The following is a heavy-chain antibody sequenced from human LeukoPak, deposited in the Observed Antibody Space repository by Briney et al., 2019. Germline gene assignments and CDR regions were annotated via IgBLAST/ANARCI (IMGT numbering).Heavy chain of an antibody. J-gene: IGHJ4*02. V-gene: IGHV3-30-3*01. CDR3: AREGFWSASTDY. D-gene: IGHD3-3*01. Sequence: GRSLRLSCAASGFTFSSYAMHWVRQAPGKGLEWVAVISYDGSNKYYADSVKGRFTISRDNSKNTLYLQMNSLRAEDTAVYYCAREGFWSASTDYWGQGTLVTVSS. CDR1: GFTFSSYA. CDR2: ISYDGSNK.